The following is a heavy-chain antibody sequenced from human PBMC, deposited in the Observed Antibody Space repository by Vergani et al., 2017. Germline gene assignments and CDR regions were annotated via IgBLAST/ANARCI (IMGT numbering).Heavy chain of an antibody. Sequence: QVQLQESGPGLVKSSETLSLTCSVSFASIRNISCNWIRQPPGKGLECIGSFHYSENTNYNPSLKTRVTISVDTSKNQFSLTLTSVTAADTAVYYCASDTHSGQRADRWGQGILVTVTS. J-gene: IGHJ5*02. D-gene: IGHD6-19*01. CDR2: FHYSENT. CDR1: FASIRNIS. CDR3: ASDTHSGQRADR. V-gene: IGHV4-59*01.